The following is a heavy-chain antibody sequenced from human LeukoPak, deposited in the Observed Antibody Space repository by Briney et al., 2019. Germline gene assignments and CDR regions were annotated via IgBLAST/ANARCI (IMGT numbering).Heavy chain of an antibody. Sequence: SETLSLTCTVSGGSINDYYWSWIRQPPGKELEWIVYIYYSGNTNYNPSFKSRVTISVDTSKNKFFLKLSSVTAADTAVYHCARGCSTTSCNNWFDPWGQGALVTVSS. D-gene: IGHD2-2*01. J-gene: IGHJ5*02. V-gene: IGHV4-59*01. CDR1: GGSINDYY. CDR2: IYYSGNT. CDR3: ARGCSTTSCNNWFDP.